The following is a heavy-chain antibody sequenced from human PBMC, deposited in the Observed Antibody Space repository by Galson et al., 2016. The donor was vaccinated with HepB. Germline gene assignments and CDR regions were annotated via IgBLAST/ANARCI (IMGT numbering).Heavy chain of an antibody. J-gene: IGHJ3*02. CDR1: GISFDSHG. Sequence: SLRLSCAASGISFDSHGMHWVRQAPGKGLEWVSAISGSGVGTYYADSVKGRFTISRDNSKNTLYLQMNSLRAEDTAVYYCAKDDDDYNDAFDIWGQGTMVTVSS. CDR3: AKDDDDYNDAFDI. CDR2: ISGSGVGT. V-gene: IGHV3-23*01. D-gene: IGHD5-24*01.